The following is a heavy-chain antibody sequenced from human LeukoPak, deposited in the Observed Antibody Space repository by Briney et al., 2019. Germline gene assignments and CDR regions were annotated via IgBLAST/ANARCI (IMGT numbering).Heavy chain of an antibody. Sequence: SVKVSCKASGYTFTSYGISWVRQAPGQGLEWMGGIIPIFGTANYAQKFQSRVTITADESTSTAYMELSSLRSEDTAVYYCASFLWFGEAAPRPLDYWGQGTLVTVSS. CDR2: IIPIFGTA. CDR3: ASFLWFGEAAPRPLDY. J-gene: IGHJ4*02. D-gene: IGHD3-10*01. V-gene: IGHV1-69*13. CDR1: GYTFTSYG.